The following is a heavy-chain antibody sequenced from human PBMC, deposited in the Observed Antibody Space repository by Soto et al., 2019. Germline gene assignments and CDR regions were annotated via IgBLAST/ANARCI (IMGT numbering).Heavy chain of an antibody. CDR1: GLTFSSYA. Sequence: GGSLRLSCAVSGLTFSSYAMYWVRQAPGKGLEWVAIIWYDGSSKYYADSVKGRFTISRDNSKNTVYLQMKSLRAEDTAVYYCARNVQTLRYNGMDVWGQGTTVTVSS. CDR3: ARNVQTLRYNGMDV. D-gene: IGHD3-9*01. CDR2: IWYDGSSK. V-gene: IGHV3-33*07. J-gene: IGHJ6*02.